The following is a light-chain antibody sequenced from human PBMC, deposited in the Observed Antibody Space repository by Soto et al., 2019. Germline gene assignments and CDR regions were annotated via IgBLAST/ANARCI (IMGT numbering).Light chain of an antibody. CDR3: HQSFTTPPT. J-gene: IGKJ1*01. CDR1: QSISTS. CDR2: AAS. V-gene: IGKV1-39*01. Sequence: IQMTQAPASLSASVGRRVTIASRASQSISTSLNWSQQNPGNAPMLLIYAASTLQSGVPSRFSSSRPGTDFTLTIRSLHPEDFATYYCHQSFTTPPTVGQGNKVDI.